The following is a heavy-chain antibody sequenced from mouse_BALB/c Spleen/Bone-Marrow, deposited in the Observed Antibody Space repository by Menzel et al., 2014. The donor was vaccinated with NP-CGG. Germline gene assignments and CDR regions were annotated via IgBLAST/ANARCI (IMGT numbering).Heavy chain of an antibody. CDR2: INPGSGGI. V-gene: IGHV1-54*01. J-gene: IGHJ4*01. D-gene: IGHD1-1*01. CDR1: GYAFTNYW. Sequence: VKLMESGAELVRPGTSVKVSCKASGYAFTNYWIEWIKQRPGQGLEWIGVINPGSGGINYNEKFKGKATPTADKSSSTAYMQLSSLTSDDSAVYFCARELVRGMDYWGQGTSVTVSS. CDR3: ARELVRGMDY.